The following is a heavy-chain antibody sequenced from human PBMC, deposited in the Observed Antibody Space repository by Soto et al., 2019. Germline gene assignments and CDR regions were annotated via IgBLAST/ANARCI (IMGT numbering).Heavy chain of an antibody. D-gene: IGHD4-4*01. V-gene: IGHV3-23*01. Sequence: GGSLRLSCAASGFTFSSYAMSWVRQAPGEGLEWASAISHSGGSTYYADSVKGRFTISRDNSKNTLFLQMNSLRAEDTSVYYCANQRGFATVTSFDYWGQGTLVTVSS. CDR2: ISHSGGST. J-gene: IGHJ4*02. CDR3: ANQRGFATVTSFDY. CDR1: GFTFSSYA.